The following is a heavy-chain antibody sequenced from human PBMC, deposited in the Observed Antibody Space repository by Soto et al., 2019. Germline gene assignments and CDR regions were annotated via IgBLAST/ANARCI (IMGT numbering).Heavy chain of an antibody. J-gene: IGHJ4*02. CDR2: INSDGSSI. CDR3: ATLGY. CDR1: GFTFSNYW. D-gene: IGHD3-16*01. V-gene: IGHV3-74*01. Sequence: AGSPRLSCAASGFTFSNYWMYWVGQAPGKGLVWVSRINSDGSSISYADSVKDRFTISRDNAKKTLYLQMNSLRAEDTAVYYCATLGYWGQGTLVT.